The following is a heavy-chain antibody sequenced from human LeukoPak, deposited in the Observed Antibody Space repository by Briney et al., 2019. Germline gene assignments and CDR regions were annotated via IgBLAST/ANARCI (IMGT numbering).Heavy chain of an antibody. V-gene: IGHV4-61*01. CDR3: AGQYSGYDSGAEYFQH. Sequence: PSETLSLTCTVSGGSVSSGSYYWSWIRQPPGKGLEWIGYIYYSGSTNYNPSLKSRVTISVDTSKNQFSLKLSSVTAADTAVYYCAGQYSGYDSGAEYFQHWDQGTLVTVSS. D-gene: IGHD5-12*01. CDR2: IYYSGST. CDR1: GGSVSSGSYY. J-gene: IGHJ1*01.